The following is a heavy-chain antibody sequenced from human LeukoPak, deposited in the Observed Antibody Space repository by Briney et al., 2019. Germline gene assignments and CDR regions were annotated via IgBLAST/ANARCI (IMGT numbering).Heavy chain of an antibody. CDR1: GGSISSSY. J-gene: IGHJ4*02. D-gene: IGHD6-19*01. CDR2: VYSDGGT. CDR3: ARGPGYSSGETFDY. Sequence: SDTLSLTCAVSGGSISSSYWSWIRQPAGKGLEWIGRVYSDGGTNSSPSLKSRVFMSVDTSKNQFSLTVTSVSAADAAMYYCARGPGYSSGETFDYWGQGTLVTVSS. V-gene: IGHV4-4*07.